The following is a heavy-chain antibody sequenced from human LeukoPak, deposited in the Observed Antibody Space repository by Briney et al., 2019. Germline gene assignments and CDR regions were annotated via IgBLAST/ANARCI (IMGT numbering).Heavy chain of an antibody. D-gene: IGHD3-16*02. J-gene: IGHJ4*02. CDR1: GFTFSSYS. CDR3: ARDFNVWGSYRYQPYLDY. V-gene: IGHV3-48*01. CDR2: IISSSSTI. Sequence: GGSLRLSCAASGFTFSSYSMNWVRQAPGKGLEWVSYIISSSSTIYYADSVKGRFIISRDNAKNSLYLQMNSLRAEDTAVYYCARDFNVWGSYRYQPYLDYWGQGTLVTVSS.